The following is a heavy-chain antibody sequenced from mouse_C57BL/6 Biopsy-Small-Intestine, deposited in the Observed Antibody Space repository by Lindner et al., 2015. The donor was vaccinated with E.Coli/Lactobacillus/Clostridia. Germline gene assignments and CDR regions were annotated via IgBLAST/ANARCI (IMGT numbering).Heavy chain of an antibody. Sequence: VQLQESGGGLVQPGGSLGLPCAASGFTFTDYYMSWVRQPPGKALEWLGFIRNKANGYTTEYSASVKGRFTISRDNSQSILYLQMNALRAEDSATYYCARYGVRWWYFDVWGTGTTVTVSS. V-gene: IGHV7-3*01. J-gene: IGHJ1*03. CDR2: IRNKANGYTT. CDR3: ARYGVRWWYFDV. D-gene: IGHD1-1*01. CDR1: GFTFTDYY.